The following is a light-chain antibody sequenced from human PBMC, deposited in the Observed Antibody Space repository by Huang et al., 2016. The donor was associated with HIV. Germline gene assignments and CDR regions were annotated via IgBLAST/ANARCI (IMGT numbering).Light chain of an antibody. CDR2: DAS. Sequence: EIVLTQSPATLSLSPGERATLSCGASQSVSSSSLAWYQQKPGLAPRLLISDASSRATGIPDRFSGSGSGTDFTLTISRLEPEDFAVYYCQQYGSSPITFGQGTRLEIK. J-gene: IGKJ5*01. CDR1: QSVSSSS. V-gene: IGKV3D-20*01. CDR3: QQYGSSPIT.